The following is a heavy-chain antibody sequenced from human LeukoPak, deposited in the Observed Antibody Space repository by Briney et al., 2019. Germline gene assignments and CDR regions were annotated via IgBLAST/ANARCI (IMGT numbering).Heavy chain of an antibody. V-gene: IGHV3-30*18. CDR2: ISYDGSNK. CDR3: AKDSFDGDYPTDLDV. J-gene: IGHJ6*02. CDR1: GFTFSSYG. Sequence: GGSLRLSCAASGFTFSSYGMHWVRQAPGKGLEWVAVISYDGSNKYYADSVKGRFTISRDNSKNTLYLQMYSLRAEDTAVYYCAKDSFDGDYPTDLDVWGQGTTVTVSS. D-gene: IGHD4-17*01.